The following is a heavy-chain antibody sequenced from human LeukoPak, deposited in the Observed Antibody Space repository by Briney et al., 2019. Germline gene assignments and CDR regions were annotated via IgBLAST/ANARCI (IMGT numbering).Heavy chain of an antibody. CDR1: GDSTTSGGFY. V-gene: IGHV4-39*01. J-gene: IGHJ5*02. Sequence: SETLSLTCNVTGDSTTSGGFYWAWIRQSPGKGLEWIGNVYYSGSTQYNPSLKGRVTISMDMPKNQFSLNLKSVSVTDTAIYYCARRDYAAWFDPWGQGTLVTVSS. CDR3: ARRDYAAWFDP. D-gene: IGHD4/OR15-4a*01. CDR2: VYYSGST.